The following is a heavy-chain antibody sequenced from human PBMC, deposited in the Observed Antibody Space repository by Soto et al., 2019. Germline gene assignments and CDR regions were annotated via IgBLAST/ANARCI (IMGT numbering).Heavy chain of an antibody. D-gene: IGHD5-18*01. CDR2: ISSSSSTI. V-gene: IGHV3-48*02. Sequence: GGSLRLSCAASGFTFSSYSMNWVRQAPGKGLEWVSYISSSSSTIYYADSVKGRFTISRDNAKNSLYLQMNSLRDEDTAVYYCARDFGAGYSYGYYYYGMDVWGQGATVTVSS. CDR1: GFTFSSYS. J-gene: IGHJ6*02. CDR3: ARDFGAGYSYGYYYYGMDV.